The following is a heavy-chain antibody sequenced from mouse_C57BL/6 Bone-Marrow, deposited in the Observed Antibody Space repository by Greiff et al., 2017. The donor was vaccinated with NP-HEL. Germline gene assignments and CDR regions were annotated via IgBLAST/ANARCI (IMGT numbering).Heavy chain of an antibody. CDR3: ARSNYGNYPYFDY. CDR1: GYAFSSYW. J-gene: IGHJ2*01. Sequence: VQLQQSGAELVKPGASVKISCKASGYAFSSYWMNWVKQRPGKGLEWIGQIYPGDGDTNYNGKFKGKATLTADKSSSTAYMQLSSLTSEDSAVYFCARSNYGNYPYFDYWGQGTTLTVSS. CDR2: IYPGDGDT. V-gene: IGHV1-80*01. D-gene: IGHD2-1*01.